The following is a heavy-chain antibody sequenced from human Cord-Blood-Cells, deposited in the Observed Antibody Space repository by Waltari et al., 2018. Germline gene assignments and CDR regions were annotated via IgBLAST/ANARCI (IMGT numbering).Heavy chain of an antibody. CDR2: ISYDGSNK. CDR1: GFTFTSFD. V-gene: IGHV3-30-3*01. Sequence: QAQLVESGGGVVQPGTSLRLSCAAPGFTFTSFDIHWVPQAPGKGLEWVAVISYDGSNKYYADSVKGRFTISRDNSKNTLYLQMNSLRAEDTAVYYCARGEAVAGTSFDYWGQGTLVTVSS. CDR3: ARGEAVAGTSFDY. D-gene: IGHD6-19*01. J-gene: IGHJ4*02.